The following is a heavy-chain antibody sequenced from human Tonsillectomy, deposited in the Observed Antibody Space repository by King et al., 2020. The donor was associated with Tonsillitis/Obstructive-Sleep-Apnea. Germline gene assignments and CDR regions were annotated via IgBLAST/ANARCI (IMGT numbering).Heavy chain of an antibody. J-gene: IGHJ4*02. CDR2: MNPDTGGA. Sequence: VQLVQSGAEVKKPGASEKVSCKASGYTFTGYYMHWVRQAPGQGLEWMGRMNPDTGGATFAQKFQGRVTMTRDTSTSTAFMELSRLTSDDTAVYYCATLNCSSASCYGEVDYWGQGTLVIVSS. D-gene: IGHD2-2*01. V-gene: IGHV1-2*06. CDR3: ATLNCSSASCYGEVDY. CDR1: GYTFTGYY.